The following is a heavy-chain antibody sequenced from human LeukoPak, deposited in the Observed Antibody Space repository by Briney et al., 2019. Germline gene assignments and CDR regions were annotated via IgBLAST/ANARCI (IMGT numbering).Heavy chain of an antibody. CDR2: FDPEDGET. CDR3: VTAILTGYYTNWYFDL. V-gene: IGHV1-24*01. J-gene: IGHJ2*01. Sequence: GASVKVSCKVSGYTLTELSMHWVRQAPGKGLEWMGGFDPEDGETIYAQKFQGRVTMTEDTSTDTAYMELSSLRSEDTAVYYCVTAILTGYYTNWYFDLWGRGTLVTVSS. D-gene: IGHD3-9*01. CDR1: GYTLTELS.